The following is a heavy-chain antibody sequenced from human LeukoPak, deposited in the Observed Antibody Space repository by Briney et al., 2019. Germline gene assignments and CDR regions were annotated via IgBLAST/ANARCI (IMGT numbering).Heavy chain of an antibody. CDR1: GYTFTGYY. Sequence: ASVKVSCKASGYTFTGYYMHWVRQAPGQGLEWMGWINPNSGGTNYAQKFQGRVTMTRDTSISTAYMELSRLRSDDTAVYYCARPLGGSETFDYWGQGTLVTVSS. D-gene: IGHD5-12*01. CDR2: INPNSGGT. CDR3: ARPLGGSETFDY. V-gene: IGHV1-2*02. J-gene: IGHJ4*02.